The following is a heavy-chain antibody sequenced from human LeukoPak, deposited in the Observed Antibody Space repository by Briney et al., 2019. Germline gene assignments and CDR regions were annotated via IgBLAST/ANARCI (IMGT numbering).Heavy chain of an antibody. D-gene: IGHD5-12*01. CDR2: IIPILGIA. CDR1: GGTFSSYA. J-gene: IGHJ4*02. V-gene: IGHV1-69*04. Sequence: GASVKVSCKASGGTFSSYAISWVRQAPGQGLEWMGRIIPILGIANYAQKFQGRVTITADKSTSTAYMELSSLRSEDTAVYYCAGRDGYNPRANYFDYWGQGTLVTVSS. CDR3: AGRDGYNPRANYFDY.